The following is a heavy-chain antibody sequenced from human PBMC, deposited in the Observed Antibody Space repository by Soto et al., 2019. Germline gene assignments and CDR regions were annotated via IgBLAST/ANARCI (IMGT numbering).Heavy chain of an antibody. CDR1: GFTFSAHH. CDR2: SRKKVDSYIT. D-gene: IGHD3-16*01. CDR3: VGESWYRFDY. J-gene: IGHJ4*02. V-gene: IGHV3-72*01. Sequence: EVQLVESGGGLVQPGGSLRLSCAASGFTFSAHHMNWVRQAPGKGLEWVGRSRKKVDSYITEYAASVKGRFTIARDDSKISLYLQMNSLKTEETAVYYCVGESWYRFDYWGQGALGTVSS.